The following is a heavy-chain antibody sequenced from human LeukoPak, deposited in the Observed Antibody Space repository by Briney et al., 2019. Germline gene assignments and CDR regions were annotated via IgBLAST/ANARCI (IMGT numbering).Heavy chain of an antibody. CDR1: GGSISSYY. CDR3: ARHSLTYYDFWSGYPPPYYYYGMDV. J-gene: IGHJ6*02. D-gene: IGHD3-3*01. V-gene: IGHV4-59*08. Sequence: SETLSLTCTVSGGSISSYYWSWIRQPLGKGLEWIGYIYYSGSTNYNPSLKSRVTISVDTSKNQFSLKLSSVTAADTAVYYCARHSLTYYDFWSGYPPPYYYYGMDVWGQGTTVTVSS. CDR2: IYYSGST.